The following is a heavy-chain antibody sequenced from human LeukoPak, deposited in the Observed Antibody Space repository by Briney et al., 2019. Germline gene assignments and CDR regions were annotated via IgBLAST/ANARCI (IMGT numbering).Heavy chain of an antibody. CDR2: IWYDGSNQ. D-gene: IGHD2-2*01. Sequence: PGGSLRLSCAASGFTFSSHGMHWVRRARGKGLEWVAVIWYDGSNQYYGDSVKDRFIISRDNSKSTLYLQMNSLRVEDTAVYYCARDNPSSTSYDYWGQGTLVTVSS. V-gene: IGHV3-33*01. J-gene: IGHJ4*02. CDR1: GFTFSSHG. CDR3: ARDNPSSTSYDY.